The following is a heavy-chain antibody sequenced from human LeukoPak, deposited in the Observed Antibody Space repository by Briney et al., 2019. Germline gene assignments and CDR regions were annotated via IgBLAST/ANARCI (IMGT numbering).Heavy chain of an antibody. CDR3: ASYCSSTSCSRAVNYYYYGMDV. CDR2: FDPEDGET. D-gene: IGHD2-2*01. Sequence: ASVTVSCTVSGYTLTELSMHWVRQAPGKGLEWMEGFDPEDGETIYAQKFQGRVTMTEDTSTDTAYMELSSLRSEDTAVYYCASYCSSTSCSRAVNYYYYGMDVWGQGTTVTVSS. V-gene: IGHV1-24*01. J-gene: IGHJ6*02. CDR1: GYTLTELS.